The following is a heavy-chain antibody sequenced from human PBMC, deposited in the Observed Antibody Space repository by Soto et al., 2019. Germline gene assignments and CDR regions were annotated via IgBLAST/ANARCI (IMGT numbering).Heavy chain of an antibody. CDR1: GFTFSTYG. CDR2: ISYDGSNK. J-gene: IGHJ4*02. CDR3: VKDMSYYGSGGQAFDY. V-gene: IGHV3-30*18. Sequence: LRLSCAASGFTFSTYGMHWVRQAPGKGLERVAVISYDGSNKYYADSVKGRFTISRDNSKNTLFLQMNSLRAEDTAVYYCVKDMSYYGSGGQAFDYWGQGTLVTVSS. D-gene: IGHD3-10*01.